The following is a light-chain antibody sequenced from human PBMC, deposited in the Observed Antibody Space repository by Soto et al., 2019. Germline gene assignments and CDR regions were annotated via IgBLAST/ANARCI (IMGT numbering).Light chain of an antibody. CDR1: QSVSSNY. J-gene: IGKJ5*01. Sequence: ETVWTQSPGTLSLSPLERATLSCRASQSVSSNYLAWYHQKPGQAPRLLIYGASSRATGIPDRFSGSGSGTDFTLTISRLEPEDFAVYYCQQYGSSPVTFGQGTRLEIK. CDR2: GAS. CDR3: QQYGSSPVT. V-gene: IGKV3-20*01.